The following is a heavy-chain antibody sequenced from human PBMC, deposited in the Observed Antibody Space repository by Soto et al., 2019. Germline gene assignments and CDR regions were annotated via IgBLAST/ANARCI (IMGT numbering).Heavy chain of an antibody. D-gene: IGHD2-8*01. CDR3: ARDDKGCTTGVCWFAYYYYGMDV. CDR1: GVTFSSYG. V-gene: IGHV3-33*01. J-gene: IGHJ6*02. Sequence: GGSLRLSCAASGVTFSSYGMHWVRQAPGKGLEWVAVIWYDGSNKYYADSVKGRFTISRDNSKNTLYLQMNSLRDEDTAVYYCARDDKGCTTGVCWFAYYYYGMDVWGQGTTVTVPS. CDR2: IWYDGSNK.